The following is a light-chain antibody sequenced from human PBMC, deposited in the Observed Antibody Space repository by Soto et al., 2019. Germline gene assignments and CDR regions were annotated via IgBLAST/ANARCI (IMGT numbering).Light chain of an antibody. CDR3: QQRSNWPVT. CDR2: DAS. J-gene: IGKJ3*01. Sequence: EIVLTQSPATLSLSPGERATLSCRASQSVSSYLAWYQQKPGQAPRILIYDASNRATGIPARFSGSGSGTDFTLTISSLEPEDFAVYYCQQRSNWPVTFGPGTKVDIK. V-gene: IGKV3-11*01. CDR1: QSVSSY.